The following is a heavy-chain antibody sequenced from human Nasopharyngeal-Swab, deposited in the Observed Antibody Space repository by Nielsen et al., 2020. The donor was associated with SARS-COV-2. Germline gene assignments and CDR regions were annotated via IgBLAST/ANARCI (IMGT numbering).Heavy chain of an antibody. V-gene: IGHV3-48*03. Sequence: GGSLRLSCAASGFTFSSYEMNWVRQAPGKGLEWVSYISSSGSTIYYADSVKGRFTISRDNAKNSLYLQMSSLRAEDTAVYYCARDDSSPHVGAFDIWGQGTMVTVSS. D-gene: IGHD3-22*01. CDR3: ARDDSSPHVGAFDI. CDR1: GFTFSSYE. J-gene: IGHJ3*02. CDR2: ISSSGSTI.